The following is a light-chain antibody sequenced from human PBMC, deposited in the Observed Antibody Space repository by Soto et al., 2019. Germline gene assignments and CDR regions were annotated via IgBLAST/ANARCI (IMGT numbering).Light chain of an antibody. CDR2: KAS. V-gene: IGKV1-5*03. CDR3: QQYNSYPLT. Sequence: DIQMTQSPSTLSASVGDRVTITCRASQSISSWLAWYQQKPGKALKLLIYKASNLESGVPSRFSGSGSGTEFTLTISSLQPDDFATYYCQQYNSYPLTFGPGTKVDIK. J-gene: IGKJ3*01. CDR1: QSISSW.